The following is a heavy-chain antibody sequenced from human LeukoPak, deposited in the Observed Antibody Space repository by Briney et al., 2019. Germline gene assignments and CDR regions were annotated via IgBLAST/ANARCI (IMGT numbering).Heavy chain of an antibody. CDR1: GGSISTNY. J-gene: IGHJ4*02. V-gene: IGHV4-4*07. CDR2: IYNSGNT. Sequence: SKTLSLTCTVSGGSISTNYWGWIRQPAGKGLEWIGRIYNSGNTNYSPSLESRVTMSADTSKNQFSLKLSSVTAADTAVYYCVRGSFDSSGYYVFDFWGQGTLVTVSS. CDR3: VRGSFDSSGYYVFDF. D-gene: IGHD3-22*01.